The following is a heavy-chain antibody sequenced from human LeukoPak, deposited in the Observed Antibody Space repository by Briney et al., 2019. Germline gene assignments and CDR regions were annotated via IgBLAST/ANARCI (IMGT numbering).Heavy chain of an antibody. CDR2: ISGSGGST. CDR1: GFTFSSSA. CDR3: AKSLYSSSFQPTFDY. J-gene: IGHJ4*02. V-gene: IGHV3-23*01. Sequence: PGGSLRLSCAASGFTFSSSAMSWVRQAPGKGLEWVSAISGSGGSTYYADSVKGRFTISRDNSKNTLYLQMNSLRAEDTAVYYCAKSLYSSSFQPTFDYWGQGTLVTVSS. D-gene: IGHD6-13*01.